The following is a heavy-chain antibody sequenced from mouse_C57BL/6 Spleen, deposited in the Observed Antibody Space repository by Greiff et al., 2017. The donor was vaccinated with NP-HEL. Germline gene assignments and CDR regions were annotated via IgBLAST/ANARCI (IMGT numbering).Heavy chain of an antibody. J-gene: IGHJ2*01. Sequence: DVHLVESGGGLVQPGGSLSLSCAASGFTFTDYYMSWVRQPPGKALEWLGFIRNKANGYTTEYSVSVKGRFTISRDKSQSILYLQMNALRAEDSATYYWARYDLGAFDYWGQGTTLTVSS. CDR2: IRNKANGYTT. D-gene: IGHD4-1*01. CDR1: GFTFTDYY. V-gene: IGHV7-3*01. CDR3: ARYDLGAFDY.